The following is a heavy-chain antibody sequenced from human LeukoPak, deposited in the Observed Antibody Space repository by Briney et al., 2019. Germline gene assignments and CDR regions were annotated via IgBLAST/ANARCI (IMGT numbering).Heavy chain of an antibody. J-gene: IGHJ4*02. Sequence: ASVTVSCKASGGTFSSYAISWVRQAPGQGLEWMGWINTNTGNPTYAQGFTGRFVFSLDTTVSTAYLQISSLKAEDTAVYYCARSNNDGDYLGVGFDYWGQGTLVTVSS. CDR3: ARSNNDGDYLGVGFDY. CDR2: INTNTGNP. D-gene: IGHD4-17*01. V-gene: IGHV7-4-1*02. CDR1: GGTFSSYA.